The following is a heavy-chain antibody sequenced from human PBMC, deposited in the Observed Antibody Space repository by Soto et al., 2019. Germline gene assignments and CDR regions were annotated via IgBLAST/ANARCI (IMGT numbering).Heavy chain of an antibody. CDR2: IYYSGST. V-gene: IGHV4-31*03. CDR1: GGSISSGGYY. D-gene: IGHD5-18*01. CDR3: ARGYGRNFDY. J-gene: IGHJ4*02. Sequence: SETLSLACTVSGGSISSGGYYWSWIRQHPGKGLEWIGYIYYSGSTNYNPSLKSRVTISVDTSKHQFSLGLSSVTAADTAVYYCARGYGRNFDYWGQGTLVTVSS.